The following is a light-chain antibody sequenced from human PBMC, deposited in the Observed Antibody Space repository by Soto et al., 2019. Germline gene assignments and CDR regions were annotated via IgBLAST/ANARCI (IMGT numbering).Light chain of an antibody. CDR3: QQYGSSPPTYT. Sequence: EIVLTQSPGTLSLSPGERATLSCRASQSVSSSYLAWYQQKPGQAPRLLIYGASSRATGIPDRFSGSGSGTDFPLTISRLEPEDFAVYYCQQYGSSPPTYTFGQGTKLAIK. J-gene: IGKJ2*01. CDR2: GAS. CDR1: QSVSSSY. V-gene: IGKV3-20*01.